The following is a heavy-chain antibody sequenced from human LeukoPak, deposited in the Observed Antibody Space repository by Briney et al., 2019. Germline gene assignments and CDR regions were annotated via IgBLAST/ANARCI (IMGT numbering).Heavy chain of an antibody. CDR1: GGSFSGDY. D-gene: IGHD6-19*01. Sequence: SETLSLTCAVYGGSFSGDYWSWIRQPPGKGLEWIGEINPSGSTNYNPSLKSRVTISVDTSKNQFSLKLSSVTAADTAVYYCARANSGWSINFDYWDQGTLVTVSS. CDR3: ARANSGWSINFDY. J-gene: IGHJ4*02. CDR2: INPSGST. V-gene: IGHV4-34*01.